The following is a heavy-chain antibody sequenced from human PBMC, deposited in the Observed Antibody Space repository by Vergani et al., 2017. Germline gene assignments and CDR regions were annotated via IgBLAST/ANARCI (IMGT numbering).Heavy chain of an antibody. CDR3: ARSQMATNDFDL. CDR1: GYTFVNHP. Sequence: QAQLGQSDSEVKKPGDSVTLSCKTSGYTFVNHPITWVRQAPGQGLEWMGWISPSNHKTLYSQKFEGRVTMTSDTSSSTVFLELRRLTSDDTAIYYCARSQMATNDFDLWGRGTLVTVSS. V-gene: IGHV1-18*04. J-gene: IGHJ4*02. CDR2: ISPSNHKT. D-gene: IGHD5-24*01.